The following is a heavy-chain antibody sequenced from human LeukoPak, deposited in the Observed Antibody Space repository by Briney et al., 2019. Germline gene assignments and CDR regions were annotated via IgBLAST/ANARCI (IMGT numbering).Heavy chain of an antibody. J-gene: IGHJ6*04. CDR3: ARGHGYYYYGMDV. Sequence: SETLSLTCAVYGGSFSGYYWSWIRQPPGKGLEWIGEINHGGSTNYNPSLKSRVTISVDTSKNQFSLKLSSVTAADTAVYYCARGHGYYYYGMDVWGKGTTVTVSS. V-gene: IGHV4-34*01. CDR2: INHGGST. CDR1: GGSFSGYY.